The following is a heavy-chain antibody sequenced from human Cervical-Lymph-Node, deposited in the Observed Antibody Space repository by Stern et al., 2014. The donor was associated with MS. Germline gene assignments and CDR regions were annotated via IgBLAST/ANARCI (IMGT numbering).Heavy chain of an antibody. Sequence: QITLKESGPALVKPTQTLTLTCTFSGFSLTTNGMCVSWIRQTPGKASEWLALGDWDDDKKYSSSPRTRLSIAKDTAKNQVVLTMTNMDPVDTGTYYCARVWFVGVTPYGMDVWGHGTTVTVSS. J-gene: IGHJ6*02. V-gene: IGHV2-70*13. CDR3: ARVWFVGVTPYGMDV. CDR1: GFSLTTNGMC. D-gene: IGHD1-26*01. CDR2: GDWDDDK.